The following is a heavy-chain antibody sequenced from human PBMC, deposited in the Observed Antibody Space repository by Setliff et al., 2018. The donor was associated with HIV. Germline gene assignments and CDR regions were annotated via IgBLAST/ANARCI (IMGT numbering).Heavy chain of an antibody. CDR1: GYSFTSYW. V-gene: IGHV5-51*01. CDR2: IYPGDSDT. CDR3: ARPPKSYGSGSDAFDI. Sequence: PGESLKISCKGSGYSFTSYWIGWVRQMPGEGLEWMGIIYPGDSDTRYSPSFQGQVTISADKSISTAYLQWSSLKASDTAMYYCARPPKSYGSGSDAFDIWGQGTMVTVSS. D-gene: IGHD3-10*01. J-gene: IGHJ3*02.